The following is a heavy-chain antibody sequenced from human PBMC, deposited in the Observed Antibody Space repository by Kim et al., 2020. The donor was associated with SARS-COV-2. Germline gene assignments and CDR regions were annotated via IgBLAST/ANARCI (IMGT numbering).Heavy chain of an antibody. CDR3: TRAIIGTNAFDS. CDR2: T. Sequence: TSYADSVKGRLTISRDNAKNTLYLQMNSLRADDTAVYYCTRAIIGTNAFDSWGQGVLVTVSS. V-gene: IGHV3-74*01. D-gene: IGHD1-7*01. J-gene: IGHJ4*02.